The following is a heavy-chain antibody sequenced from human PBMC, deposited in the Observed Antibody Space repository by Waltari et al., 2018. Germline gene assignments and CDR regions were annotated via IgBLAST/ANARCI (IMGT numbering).Heavy chain of an antibody. V-gene: IGHV4-39*01. J-gene: IGHJ3*01. Sequence: QLQLQESGPALVKTSETLSLTCSVSVVTINTNRHYSGWFRQPPGQGLEWIGTISYNGATAGSPSLRGRVTMFTYTSKNQLSLKWGSVTAADAASYYFATYIAAALGTAAFDVWGQGTMVPVSS. CDR2: ISYNGAT. CDR3: ATYIAAALGTAAFDV. CDR1: VVTINTNRHY. D-gene: IGHD1-1*01.